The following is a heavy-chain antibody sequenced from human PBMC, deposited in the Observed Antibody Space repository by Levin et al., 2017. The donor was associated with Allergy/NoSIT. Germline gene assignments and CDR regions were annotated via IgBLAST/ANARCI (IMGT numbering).Heavy chain of an antibody. CDR3: ARSEYSSSSGGNYYYGMDV. J-gene: IGHJ6*02. CDR1: GFSLTTTKMC. CDR2: IDWDDDK. Sequence: SGPTLVKPTQTLTLTCTFSGFSLTTTKMCVSWIRQPPGKALEWLARIDWDDDKYYSTSLKTRLTISKDTSKNQVGLTMTDMDPVDTATYYCARSEYSSSSGGNYYYGMDVWGQGTTVTVSS. V-gene: IGHV2-70*11. D-gene: IGHD6-6*01.